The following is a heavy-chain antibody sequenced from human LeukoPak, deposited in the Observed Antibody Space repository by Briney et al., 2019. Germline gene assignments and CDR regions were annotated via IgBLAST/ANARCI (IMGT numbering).Heavy chain of an antibody. V-gene: IGHV1-2*02. CDR3: ARGSLAAADNYYYYYMDV. Sequence: VASVKVSCKASGYTFTGYYMHWVRQAPGQGLEWMGWINPNSGGTNYAQKFQGRVTMTRDTSISTAYMELSRLRSDDTAVYYCARGSLAAADNYYYYYMDVWGKGTTVTVSS. CDR1: GYTFTGYY. D-gene: IGHD6-13*01. CDR2: INPNSGGT. J-gene: IGHJ6*03.